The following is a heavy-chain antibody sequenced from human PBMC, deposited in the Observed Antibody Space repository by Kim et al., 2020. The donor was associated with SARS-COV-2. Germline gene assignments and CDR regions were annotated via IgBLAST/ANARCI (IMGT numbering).Heavy chain of an antibody. V-gene: IGHV3-33*01. Sequence: KYYTDSVKGRFTISRDNFKDTLDLEMINLRVEDAALYYCARYNGDYYAFDVWGQGTMVTVSS. CDR3: ARYNGDYYAFDV. J-gene: IGHJ3*01. D-gene: IGHD1-26*01. CDR2: K.